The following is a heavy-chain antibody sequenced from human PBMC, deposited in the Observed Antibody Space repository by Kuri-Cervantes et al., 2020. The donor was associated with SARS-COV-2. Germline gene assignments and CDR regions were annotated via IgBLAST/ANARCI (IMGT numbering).Heavy chain of an antibody. CDR2: IYSGGST. D-gene: IGHD1-26*01. CDR3: ARVSSGSYSLDY. V-gene: IGHV3-53*01. Sequence: GESLKISCAASGFTVSSNYMSWVRQAPGKGLEWVSVIYSGGSTYYADSVKGRFTISRHNSKNTLYLQMNSLRAEDTAVYYCARVSSGSYSLDYWGQGTLVTVSS. CDR1: GFTVSSNY. J-gene: IGHJ4*02.